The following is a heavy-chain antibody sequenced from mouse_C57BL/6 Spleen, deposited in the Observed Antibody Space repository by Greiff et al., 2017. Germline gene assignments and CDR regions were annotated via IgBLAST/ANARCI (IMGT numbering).Heavy chain of an antibody. Sequence: VKLMESGPGLVAPSQSLSITCTVSGFSLTSYGVDWVRQSPGKGLEWLGVIWGVGSTNYNSALKSRLSISKDNSKSQVFLKMNSLQTDDTAMYYCATGPFAYWGQGTLVTVSA. CDR1: GFSLTSYG. CDR2: IWGVGST. CDR3: ATGPFAY. J-gene: IGHJ3*01. V-gene: IGHV2-6*01.